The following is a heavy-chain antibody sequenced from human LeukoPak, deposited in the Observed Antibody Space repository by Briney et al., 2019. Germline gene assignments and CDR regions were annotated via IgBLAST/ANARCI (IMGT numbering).Heavy chain of an antibody. J-gene: IGHJ6*03. D-gene: IGHD6-6*01. Sequence: ASVKVSCKASGYTFTSYGISWVRQAPGQGLEWMGWISAYNGNTNYAQKLQGRVTMTTDTSTSTAYMELRSLRSDDTAVYYCARVDRSSSHYYYYYYMDVWGKGTTVTVSS. CDR2: ISAYNGNT. CDR1: GYTFTSYG. V-gene: IGHV1-18*01. CDR3: ARVDRSSSHYYYYYYMDV.